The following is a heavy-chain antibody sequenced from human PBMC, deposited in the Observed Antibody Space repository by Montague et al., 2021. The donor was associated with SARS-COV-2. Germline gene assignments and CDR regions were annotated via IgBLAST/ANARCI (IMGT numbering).Heavy chain of an antibody. CDR2: IKPDGGEK. CDR3: ARDSRIVGATGGMDV. CDR1: GFTFSSYW. Sequence: SLRLSCAASGFTFSSYWMSWVRQTPGKGLEWVANIKPDGGEKHYVDSVKGRFTISRDNAKNSLNLQMDSLRAEDTALYYCARDSRIVGATGGMDVWGQGTTFIVSS. D-gene: IGHD1-26*01. V-gene: IGHV3-7*03. J-gene: IGHJ6*02.